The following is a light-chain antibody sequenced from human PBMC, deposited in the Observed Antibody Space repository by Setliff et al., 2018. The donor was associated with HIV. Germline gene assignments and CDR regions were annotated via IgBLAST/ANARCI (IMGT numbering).Light chain of an antibody. J-gene: IGLJ1*01. CDR3: SSYAGSNNYV. CDR2: EVS. CDR1: SSDVGGYNY. Sequence: LTQPPSASGSPGQSVTISCTGTSSDVGGYNYVSWYRQYPGKAPKLMIYEVSKRPSGVPDRLSGSKSGNTASLTVSGLQVEDEADYYCSSYAGSNNYVFGTGTKVTVL. V-gene: IGLV2-8*01.